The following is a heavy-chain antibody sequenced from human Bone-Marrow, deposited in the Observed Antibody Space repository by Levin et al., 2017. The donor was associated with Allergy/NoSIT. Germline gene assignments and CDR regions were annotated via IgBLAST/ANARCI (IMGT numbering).Heavy chain of an antibody. V-gene: IGHV1-2*02. J-gene: IGHJ6*02. CDR3: ASRPIRITMVRGVADV. CDR2: INPNSGGT. D-gene: IGHD3-10*01. CDR1: GYTFTGYY. Sequence: ASVKVSCKASGYTFTGYYMHWVRQAPGQGLEWMGWINPNSGGTNYAQKFQGRVTMTRDTSISTAYMELSRLRSDDTAVYYCASRPIRITMVRGVADVWGQGTTVTVSS.